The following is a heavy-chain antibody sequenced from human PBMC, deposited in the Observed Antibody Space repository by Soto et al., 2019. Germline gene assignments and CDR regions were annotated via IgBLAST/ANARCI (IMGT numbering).Heavy chain of an antibody. Sequence: SETLSLTCTVSGGSISPYYWSWIRQPPGKGLEWIGYIYFGGTTKYNPSLKSRVSMSVDTSKNQFSLKLSSVTAADTAVYYCARVGFNWNDDYYGMDVWGQGTTVTVSS. CDR2: IYFGGTT. J-gene: IGHJ6*02. V-gene: IGHV4-59*08. CDR3: ARVGFNWNDDYYGMDV. CDR1: GGSISPYY. D-gene: IGHD1-20*01.